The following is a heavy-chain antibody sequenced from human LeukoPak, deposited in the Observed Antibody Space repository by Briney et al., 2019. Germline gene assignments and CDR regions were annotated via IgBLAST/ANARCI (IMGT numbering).Heavy chain of an antibody. D-gene: IGHD2-8*02. CDR3: ARSLLWPTGTFDV. V-gene: IGHV4-34*01. CDR2: INHSGST. Sequence: SETLSLTCAVYGGSFSGYYWSWIRQPPGKGLEWIGEINHSGSTNYNPSLKSRVTISVDTSKNQFSLKLSSVTAADTAVYFCARSLLWPTGTFDVWGQGTMVTV. J-gene: IGHJ3*01. CDR1: GGSFSGYY.